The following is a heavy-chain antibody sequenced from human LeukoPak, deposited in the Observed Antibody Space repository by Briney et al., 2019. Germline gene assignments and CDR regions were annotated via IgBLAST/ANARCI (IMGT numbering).Heavy chain of an antibody. D-gene: IGHD5-12*01. J-gene: IGHJ4*02. CDR2: IKSKTDGGTT. CDR3: TTAFSHVPIVDIVATADY. Sequence: PGGSLRLSCAASGFTFSNAWMSWVRQAPGKGLEWVGRIKSKTDGGTTDYAAPVKGRFTISRDDSKNTLYLQMNSLKTEDTAVYYCTTAFSHVPIVDIVATADYWGQGTLVTVSS. V-gene: IGHV3-15*01. CDR1: GFTFSNAW.